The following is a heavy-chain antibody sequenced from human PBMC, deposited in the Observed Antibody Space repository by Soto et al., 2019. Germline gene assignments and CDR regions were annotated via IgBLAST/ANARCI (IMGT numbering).Heavy chain of an antibody. V-gene: IGHV3-30*18. J-gene: IGHJ4*02. CDR1: GFTFSSYG. D-gene: IGHD1-26*01. CDR3: AKDKGIVGATPQY. Sequence: QVQLVESGGGVVQPGRSLRLSCAASGFTFSSYGMHWVRQAPGKGLEWVAVISYDGSNKYYADSVKGRFTISRDNSKNTLYLQMNSLRAEDTAGYYCAKDKGIVGATPQYWGQGTLVTVSS. CDR2: ISYDGSNK.